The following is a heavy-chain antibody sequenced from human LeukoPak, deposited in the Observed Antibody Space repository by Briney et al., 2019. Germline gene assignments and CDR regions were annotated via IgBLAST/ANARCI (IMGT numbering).Heavy chain of an antibody. J-gene: IGHJ3*02. V-gene: IGHV3-48*03. CDR2: ISSSAHII. Sequence: GGSLRLSCATSGFSLSTLEMSWVRLAPGKGLEWVSFISSSAHIIYYAASVKGRFTISRDNAKNSLNLQMNSLRAEDTAVYYCARGGNTGYNYNAFDMWGQGTMVTVSA. CDR1: GFSLSTLE. D-gene: IGHD3-22*01. CDR3: ARGGNTGYNYNAFDM.